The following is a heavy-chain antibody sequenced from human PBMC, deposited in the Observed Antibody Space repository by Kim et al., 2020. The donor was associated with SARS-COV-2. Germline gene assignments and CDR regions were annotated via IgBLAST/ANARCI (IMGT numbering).Heavy chain of an antibody. V-gene: IGHV4-39*01. Sequence: TPSLKSRVTISVDTSKNQFSLKLSSVTAADTAVYYCARVEDGYNLGWFDPWGQGTLVTVSS. CDR3: ARVEDGYNLGWFDP. D-gene: IGHD5-12*01. J-gene: IGHJ5*02.